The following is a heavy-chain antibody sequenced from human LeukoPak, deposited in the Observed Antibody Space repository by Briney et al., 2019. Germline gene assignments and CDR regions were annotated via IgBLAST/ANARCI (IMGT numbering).Heavy chain of an antibody. J-gene: IGHJ4*02. CDR1: GFTFSDYY. D-gene: IGHD1-14*01. CDR3: ARDLTRTIQYYFDY. CDR2: ISSSSSYT. V-gene: IGHV3-11*06. Sequence: PGGSLRLPCAASGFTFSDYYMSWIRQAPGKGLEWVSYISSSSSYTNYADSVKGRFTISRDNAKNSLYLQMNSLRAEDTAVYYCARDLTRTIQYYFDYWGQGTLVTVSS.